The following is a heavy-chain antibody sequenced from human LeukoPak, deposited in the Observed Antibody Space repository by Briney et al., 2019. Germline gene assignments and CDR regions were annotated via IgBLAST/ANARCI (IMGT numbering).Heavy chain of an antibody. D-gene: IGHD3-16*01. Sequence: SETLSLTCTVSGGSISNYYWSWIRQPPGKGLEWIGYVYYSGSTDYNPSLKSRVTISIDTSKEQFSLKLRSVTAADTAVYYCAILGFGEADLWGRGTLVTVSS. CDR3: AILGFGEADL. J-gene: IGHJ2*01. V-gene: IGHV4-59*03. CDR2: VYYSGST. CDR1: GGSISNYY.